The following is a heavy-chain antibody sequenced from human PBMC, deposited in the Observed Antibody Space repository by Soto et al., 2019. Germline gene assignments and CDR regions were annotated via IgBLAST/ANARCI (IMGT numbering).Heavy chain of an antibody. CDR1: GDSVTSGDYY. Sequence: PSETLSLTCSVSGDSVTSGDYYWTWVRPSPGKGLEWVGYISYSGNTAHNPKLRSRLTIYLATSKNHFSLSLHAAAAAATADCACARGDYLNRSGYYYIQHWGQGTPVTVSS. D-gene: IGHD3-22*01. V-gene: IGHV4-30-4*01. J-gene: IGHJ1*01. CDR2: ISYSGNT. CDR3: ARGDYLNRSGYYYIQH.